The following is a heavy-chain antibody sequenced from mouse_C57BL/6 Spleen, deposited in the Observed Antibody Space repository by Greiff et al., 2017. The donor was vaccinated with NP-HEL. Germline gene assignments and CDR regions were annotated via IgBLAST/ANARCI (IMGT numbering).Heavy chain of an antibody. Sequence: EVKLVESGGGLVKPGGSLKLSCAASGFTFSSYTMSWVRQTPEKRLEWVATISDGGSYTYYPENVKGRFTISRDNAKNNLYLQMSHLKSEDTAMYYCARDDGNDDYWGQGTTLTVSS. J-gene: IGHJ2*01. D-gene: IGHD2-2*01. CDR2: ISDGGSYT. CDR3: ARDDGNDDY. V-gene: IGHV5-4*01. CDR1: GFTFSSYT.